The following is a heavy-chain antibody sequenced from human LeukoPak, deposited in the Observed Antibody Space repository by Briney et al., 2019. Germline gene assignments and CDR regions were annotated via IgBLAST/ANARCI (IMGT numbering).Heavy chain of an antibody. D-gene: IGHD1-1*01. V-gene: IGHV3-64D*09. CDR3: AMNWNCDY. CDR2: ITNNGVST. Sequence: GGSLGLSCSASGFTFSNYALAWVRQAPGKGLEYVSVITNNGVSTYYADSVKGRFTISRDNSKSTLYLQMSSLRAEDTAMYYCAMNWNCDYWGQGTLVTVSS. CDR1: GFTFSNYA. J-gene: IGHJ4*02.